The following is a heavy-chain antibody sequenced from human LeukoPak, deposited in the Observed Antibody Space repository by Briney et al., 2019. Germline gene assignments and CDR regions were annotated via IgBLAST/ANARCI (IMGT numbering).Heavy chain of an antibody. CDR2: IYWNDDK. J-gene: IGHJ4*02. Sequence: SGPTLVKPTQTLTLTCTFSGFSLSTRGVGVGWIRQPPGKALEWLTLIYWNDDKRYSPSLKSRLTITKDTSKNQVVLTMTNMDPVDTATYYCAHRRDYGGNPFDYWGREPWSPSPQ. V-gene: IGHV2-5*01. CDR1: GFSLSTRGVG. D-gene: IGHD4-23*01. CDR3: AHRRDYGGNPFDY.